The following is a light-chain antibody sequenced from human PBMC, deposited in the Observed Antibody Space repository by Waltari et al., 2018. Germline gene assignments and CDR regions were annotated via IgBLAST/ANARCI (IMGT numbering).Light chain of an antibody. CDR2: QSS. CDR1: QSVRNW. Sequence: DIQMTQSPSTLSASVGDRVTITCRASQSVRNWLAWYQQKPGKAPRLLIYQSSTLENGVPSRFSGSGSGTEFNLTISVLQPDDFATYYCQQYDNNRTFGQGTKVEIK. V-gene: IGKV1-5*03. CDR3: QQYDNNRT. J-gene: IGKJ1*01.